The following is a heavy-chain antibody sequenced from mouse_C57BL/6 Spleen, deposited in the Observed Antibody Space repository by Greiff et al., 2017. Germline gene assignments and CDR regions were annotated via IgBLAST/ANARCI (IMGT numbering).Heavy chain of an antibody. J-gene: IGHJ2*01. CDR1: GYAFSSSW. D-gene: IGHD1-1*01. CDR2: IYPGDGDT. Sequence: VQLQQSGPELVKPGASVKTSCKASGYAFSSSWMNWVKQRPGKGLEWIGRIYPGDGDTNYNGKFKGKATLTADKSSSTAYMQLSSLTSEDSAVYFCARGYGSSYDFDYWGQGTTLTVSS. V-gene: IGHV1-82*01. CDR3: ARGYGSSYDFDY.